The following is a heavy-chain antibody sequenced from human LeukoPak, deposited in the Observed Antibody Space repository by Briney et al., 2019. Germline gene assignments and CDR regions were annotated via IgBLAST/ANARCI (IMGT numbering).Heavy chain of an antibody. J-gene: IGHJ4*02. D-gene: IGHD3-10*01. CDR3: ASGSGSVDY. CDR2: IKQDGSEK. Sequence: GGSLRLSCVASGFTFSNYWMSWVRQAPGKGLEWVANIKQDGSEKYYVDSVKGRLTISRDNAKNSLYLQMNSLRAEDTAVYYCASGSGSVDYWGQGTLVTVSS. CDR1: GFTFSNYW. V-gene: IGHV3-7*01.